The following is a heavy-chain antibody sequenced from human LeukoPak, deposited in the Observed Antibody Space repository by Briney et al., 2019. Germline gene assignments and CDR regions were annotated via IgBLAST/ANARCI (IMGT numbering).Heavy chain of an antibody. CDR1: GGSISSGGYY. D-gene: IGHD3-10*01. V-gene: IGHV4-31*03. Sequence: SETLSLTCTFSGGSISSGGYYWSWIRQHPGKGLEWIGYIYYSGSTYYNPSLKSRVTISVDTSKNQFSLKLSSVTAADTAVYYCARANSSGSYYYYYYGMDVWGQGTTVTVSS. J-gene: IGHJ6*02. CDR2: IYYSGST. CDR3: ARANSSGSYYYYYYGMDV.